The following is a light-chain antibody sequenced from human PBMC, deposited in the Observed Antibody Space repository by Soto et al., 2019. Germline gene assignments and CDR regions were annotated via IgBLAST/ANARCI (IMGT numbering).Light chain of an antibody. CDR1: SSDVGGYNY. CDR2: DVS. J-gene: IGLJ1*01. Sequence: QSALTQPASVSGSPGQSITISCTGTSSDVGGYNYVSWYQQHPGKAPKLMIYDVSNRPSGVSNRFSGSKSGNTASLTISGRQAEDEADYYCSSYTSSSTLHYVFGTGTKVTVL. V-gene: IGLV2-14*01. CDR3: SSYTSSSTLHYV.